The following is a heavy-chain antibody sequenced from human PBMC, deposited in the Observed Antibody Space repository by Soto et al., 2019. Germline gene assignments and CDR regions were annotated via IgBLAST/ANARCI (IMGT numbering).Heavy chain of an antibody. CDR1: GYSFDSYA. J-gene: IGHJ3*01. CDR2: IGSGDT. V-gene: IGHV1-18*01. Sequence: QVQLVQSGATQEKPGASVKVSCEAFGYSFDSYAYSWVRQAPGPGLEWMGRIGSGDTNYAQKLQGRVTMTTDTSTNTAYMELRSLRSDDTALYYCARENDPYGFDLWGQGTMVTVSS. CDR3: ARENDPYGFDL.